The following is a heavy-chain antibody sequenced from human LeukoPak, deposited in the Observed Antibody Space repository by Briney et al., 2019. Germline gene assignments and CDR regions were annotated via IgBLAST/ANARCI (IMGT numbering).Heavy chain of an antibody. CDR2: IYYSGST. J-gene: IGHJ4*02. D-gene: IGHD3-22*01. CDR3: ARSYDSSKFDY. CDR1: GGSFSGYY. Sequence: PSETLSLTCAVYGGSFSGYYWSWIRQPPGKGLEWIGYIYYSGSTYYNPSLKSRVTISVDTSKNQFSLKLSSVTAADTAVYYCARSYDSSKFDYWGQGTLVTVSS. V-gene: IGHV4-30-4*01.